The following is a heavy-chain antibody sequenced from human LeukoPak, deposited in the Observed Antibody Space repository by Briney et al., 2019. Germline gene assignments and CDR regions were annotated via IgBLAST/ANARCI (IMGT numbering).Heavy chain of an antibody. CDR1: GFTFSDYY. CDR2: ISDSGRII. CDR3: AGSNWYSLDY. J-gene: IGHJ4*02. Sequence: GGSLRLSCAASGFTFSDYYMSWIRQAPGKGLEWVSYISDSGRIIYYADSVKGRFTISRDNAKHSLYLQMNSLRAEDTAVYYCAGSNWYSLDYWGQGTLVTVSS. D-gene: IGHD6-13*01. V-gene: IGHV3-11*01.